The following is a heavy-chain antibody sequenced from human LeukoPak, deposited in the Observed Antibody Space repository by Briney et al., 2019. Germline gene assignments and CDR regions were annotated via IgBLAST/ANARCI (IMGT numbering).Heavy chain of an antibody. J-gene: IGHJ6*02. Sequence: SETLSLTCTVSGGSISSSSYYWGWIRQPPGKGLEWIGSIYYSGSTYYNPSLKSRVTISVDTSKNQFSLKLSSVTAADTAVYYCARQREYCSGGSCYGAYYYGMDVWGQGTTVTVSS. CDR1: GGSISSSSYY. CDR3: ARQREYCSGGSCYGAYYYGMDV. V-gene: IGHV4-39*01. CDR2: IYYSGST. D-gene: IGHD2-15*01.